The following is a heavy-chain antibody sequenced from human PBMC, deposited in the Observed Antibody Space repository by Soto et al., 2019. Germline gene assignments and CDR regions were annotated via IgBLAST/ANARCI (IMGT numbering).Heavy chain of an antibody. V-gene: IGHV4-59*01. D-gene: IGHD2-15*01. CDR2: ISSSGS. CDR3: ARNNNFDS. CDR1: GASISSYY. Sequence: PSETLSLTCTVSGASISSYYWSWIRQPPGKGLEWIGYISSSGSNYNPSLKSRVTISLDTSKNEFSLKLTSVTAADTAVYYCARNNNFDSWGQGTLVTVSS. J-gene: IGHJ4*02.